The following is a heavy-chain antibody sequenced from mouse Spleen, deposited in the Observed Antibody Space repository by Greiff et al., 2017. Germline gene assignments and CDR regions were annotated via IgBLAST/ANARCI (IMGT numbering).Heavy chain of an antibody. J-gene: IGHJ4*01. CDR3: ARETYYGNYERGFYYAMDY. CDR2: IYPGSGNT. Sequence: QVQLQQSGAELVRPGASVKLSCKASGYTFTDYYINWVKQRPGQGLEWIARIYPGSGNTYYNEKFKGKATLTAEKSSSTAYMQLSSLTSEDSAVYFCARETYYGNYERGFYYAMDYWGQGTSVTVSS. V-gene: IGHV1-76*01. CDR1: GYTFTDYY. D-gene: IGHD2-10*01.